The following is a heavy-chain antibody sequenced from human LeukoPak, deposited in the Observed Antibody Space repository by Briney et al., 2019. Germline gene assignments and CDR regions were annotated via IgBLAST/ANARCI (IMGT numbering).Heavy chain of an antibody. CDR2: INHSGST. CDR1: GGSFSGYY. CDR3: ARGVMVRGSDY. J-gene: IGHJ4*02. D-gene: IGHD3-10*01. V-gene: IGHV4-34*01. Sequence: SETLSLTCAVYGGSFSGYYWSWIRQPPGKGLEWIREINHSGSTNYNPSLKSRVTISVDTSKNQFSLKLSSVTAADTAVYYCARGVMVRGSDYWGQGTLVTVSS.